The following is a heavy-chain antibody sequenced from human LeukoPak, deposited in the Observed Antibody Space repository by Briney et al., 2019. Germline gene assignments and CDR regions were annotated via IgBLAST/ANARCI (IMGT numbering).Heavy chain of an antibody. D-gene: IGHD3-22*01. V-gene: IGHV4-39*01. Sequence: PSETLSLTCTVSGGSISSSSYYWGWIRQPPGKGLEWIGNSHHSGSTYYNPSLKSRVTISVDTSKNQFSLKLNSVTDADTAVYYCARHYYDSSGHYPPGYWGQGTLVTVSS. CDR1: GGSISSSSYY. CDR3: ARHYYDSSGHYPPGY. J-gene: IGHJ4*02. CDR2: SHHSGST.